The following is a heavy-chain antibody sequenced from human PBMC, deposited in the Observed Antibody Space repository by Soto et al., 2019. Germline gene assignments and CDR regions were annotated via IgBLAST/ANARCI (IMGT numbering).Heavy chain of an antibody. CDR3: AKLTMVRGVTLYYFDY. CDR1: GFTFSSYA. V-gene: IGHV3-23*01. D-gene: IGHD3-10*01. Sequence: PGGSLRLSCAASGFTFSSYAMSWVRQAPGKGLEWVSAISGSGGSTYYADSVKGRFTISRDNSKNTLYLQMNSLRAEDTAVYYCAKLTMVRGVTLYYFDYWGQGTLVTVSS. CDR2: ISGSGGST. J-gene: IGHJ4*02.